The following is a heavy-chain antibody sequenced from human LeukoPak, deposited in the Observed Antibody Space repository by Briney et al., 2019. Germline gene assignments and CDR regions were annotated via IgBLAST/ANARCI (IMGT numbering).Heavy chain of an antibody. CDR1: GFTFSTYA. CDR3: AKGRTGDQV. Sequence: GGSLRLSCAASGFTFSTYAMSWVRQAPGKGLEWVSGISGNNSTYCADSVKGRFTISRDDSKNTLYLQMNSLRAEDTAVYYCAKGRTGDQVGGQGTMVTVSS. D-gene: IGHD7-27*01. CDR2: ISGNNST. J-gene: IGHJ3*01. V-gene: IGHV3-23*01.